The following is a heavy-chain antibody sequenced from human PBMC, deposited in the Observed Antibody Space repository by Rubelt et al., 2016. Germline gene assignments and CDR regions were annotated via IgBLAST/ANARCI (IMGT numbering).Heavy chain of an antibody. CDR2: ISGSGGST. CDR3: AKTMVTHPTRNDYYGMDV. Sequence: QAPGKGLEWVSAISGSGGSTYYGDSVKGRFTISRDNSKNTLYLQMNSLRAEDTAVYYCAKTMVTHPTRNDYYGMDVWGQGTTVTVSS. D-gene: IGHD5-18*01. J-gene: IGHJ6*02. V-gene: IGHV3-23*01.